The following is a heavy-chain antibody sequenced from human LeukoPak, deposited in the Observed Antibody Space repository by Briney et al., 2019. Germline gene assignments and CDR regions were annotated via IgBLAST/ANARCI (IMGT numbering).Heavy chain of an antibody. J-gene: IGHJ6*03. CDR2: IYYSGST. Sequence: SETLSLTCTVSGGSISSGSYYWSWIRQPAGKGLEWIGYIYYSGSTNYNPSLKSRVTISVDTSKNQFSLKLSSVTAADTAVYYCARGLTGYRYYYYYYYMDVWGKGTTVTISS. D-gene: IGHD3-9*01. CDR1: GGSISSGSYY. CDR3: ARGLTGYRYYYYYYYMDV. V-gene: IGHV4-61*10.